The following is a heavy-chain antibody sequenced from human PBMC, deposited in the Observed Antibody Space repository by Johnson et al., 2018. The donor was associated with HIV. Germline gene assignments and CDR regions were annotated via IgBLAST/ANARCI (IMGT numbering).Heavy chain of an antibody. CDR3: AREREIFGVVTEDAFDI. V-gene: IGHV3-9*01. D-gene: IGHD3-3*01. Sequence: VQLVESGGGLVQPGRSLRLSCAASGFTFDDYAMHWVRQAPGKGLEWVSAISGSGGSTYYADSVKGRFTIPRDNAKTSLYLQMNSLRAEDTAVYYCAREREIFGVVTEDAFDIWGHGTMVTVSS. CDR2: ISGSGGST. J-gene: IGHJ3*02. CDR1: GFTFDDYA.